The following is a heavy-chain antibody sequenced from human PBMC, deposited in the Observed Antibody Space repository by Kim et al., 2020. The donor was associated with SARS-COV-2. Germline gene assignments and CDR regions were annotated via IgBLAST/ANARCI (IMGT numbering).Heavy chain of an antibody. CDR3: ARASNPNAAFDY. J-gene: IGHJ4*02. D-gene: IGHD7-27*01. V-gene: IGHV1-69*01. Sequence: NNARKCKDRVTITADGATSTAYMELGSLRSEDTAVYYCARASNPNAAFDYWGQGTLVTVSS.